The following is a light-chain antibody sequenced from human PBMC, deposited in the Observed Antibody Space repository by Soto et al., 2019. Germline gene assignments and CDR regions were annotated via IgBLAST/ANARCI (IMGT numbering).Light chain of an antibody. CDR1: QGIRND. Sequence: AIQMTQSPSSLSASVGDRVTITCRASQGIRNDLGWYQQKPGKAPKLLIYAASSLQSVVPSRFSGCGSGTDFTLTISSLQPEDFATYYCIQDYNYPRTFGQGTKVEIK. V-gene: IGKV1-6*01. CDR3: IQDYNYPRT. J-gene: IGKJ1*01. CDR2: AAS.